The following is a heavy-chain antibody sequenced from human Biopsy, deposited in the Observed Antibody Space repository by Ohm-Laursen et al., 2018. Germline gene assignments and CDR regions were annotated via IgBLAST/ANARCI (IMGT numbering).Heavy chain of an antibody. D-gene: IGHD4-11*01. Sequence: SDTLSLTCTVSGDSISSDFWSWIRQTPGKGLEWIGYISYTGDTNYNPSLESRITISLDTSKNQFSLMLSSVTAADTAVYYCARSNGYGDYRFDDRGQGTLVTVAS. CDR1: GDSISSDF. V-gene: IGHV4-59*07. J-gene: IGHJ4*02. CDR2: ISYTGDT. CDR3: ARSNGYGDYRFDD.